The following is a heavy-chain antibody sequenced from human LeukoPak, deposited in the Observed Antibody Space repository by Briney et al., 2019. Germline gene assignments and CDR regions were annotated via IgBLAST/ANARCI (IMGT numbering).Heavy chain of an antibody. Sequence: PSETLSLTCTVSDYSISSGYYWGWIRQPPGKGLEWIGSIYHSGSTYYNPSLKSRVTISVDTSKNQFSLKLSSVTAADTAVYYCANGGRSDAFDIWGQGTMVTVSS. V-gene: IGHV4-38-2*02. CDR2: IYHSGST. CDR1: DYSISSGYY. CDR3: ANGGRSDAFDI. J-gene: IGHJ3*02. D-gene: IGHD2-15*01.